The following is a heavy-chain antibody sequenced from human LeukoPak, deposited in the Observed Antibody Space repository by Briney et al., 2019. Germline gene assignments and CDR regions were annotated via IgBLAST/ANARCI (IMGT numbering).Heavy chain of an antibody. CDR1: GGSISSGDYY. CDR3: ARGLRRGNWFDT. J-gene: IGHJ5*02. V-gene: IGHV4-30-4*08. Sequence: SQTLSLTCTVSGGSISSGDYYWSWIRQPPGKGLEWIGYIYYSGSTYYNPSLKSRVTISVDTSKNQFSLKLSSVTAADTAVYYCARGLRRGNWFDTWGQGTLVTVSS. CDR2: IYYSGST. D-gene: IGHD5-12*01.